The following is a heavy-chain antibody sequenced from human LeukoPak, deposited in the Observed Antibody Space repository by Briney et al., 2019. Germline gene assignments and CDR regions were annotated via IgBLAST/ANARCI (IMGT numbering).Heavy chain of an antibody. CDR1: GYTFTSYG. V-gene: IGHV1-46*01. D-gene: IGHD3-22*01. CDR2: INPSAGST. CDR3: ARESLGSYKTVVIVARGHDAFDM. J-gene: IGHJ3*02. Sequence: SVKVSCKASGYTFTSYGISWVRQAPGQGLEWMGIINPSAGSTNYAQKFQGRVTLTRDTSTSTVYMNVSNLRSEDTAVYYCARESLGSYKTVVIVARGHDAFDMWGQGTMVTVS.